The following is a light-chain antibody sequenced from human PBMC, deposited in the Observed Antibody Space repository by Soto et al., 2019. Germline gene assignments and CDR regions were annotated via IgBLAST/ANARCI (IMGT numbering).Light chain of an antibody. CDR3: QQLKNYELN. CDR1: QGISSY. Sequence: DIQLTQSPSFLSASVGDRVTITCRASQGISSYLAWYQQRAGKAPKFLMYAAPTLQSGVTSRFSGSGSGTEFALTIGSLQPEDFETYYCQQLKNYELNFGGGTKADI. V-gene: IGKV1-9*01. CDR2: AAP. J-gene: IGKJ4*01.